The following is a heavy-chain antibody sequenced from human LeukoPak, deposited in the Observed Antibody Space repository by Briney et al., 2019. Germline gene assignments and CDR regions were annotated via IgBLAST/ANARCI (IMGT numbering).Heavy chain of an antibody. J-gene: IGHJ4*02. D-gene: IGHD6-13*01. CDR3: AKHRSGIAASGSNY. V-gene: IGHV3-23*01. Sequence: GGSLRLSCAASGFTLRSYDMSWVRQATGKGLEWVSVSVISGSGGGSGGSTYYADSVKGRFTISRDDSKNTLYLQMNNLRVEDTAVYYCAKHRSGIAASGSNYWGQGTLVSVSS. CDR2: ISGSGGGSGGST. CDR1: GFTLRSYD.